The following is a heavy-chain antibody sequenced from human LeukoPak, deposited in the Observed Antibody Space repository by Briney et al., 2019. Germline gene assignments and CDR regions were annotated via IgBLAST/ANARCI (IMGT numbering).Heavy chain of an antibody. J-gene: IGHJ6*02. D-gene: IGHD6-19*01. V-gene: IGHV3-21*04. CDR2: ISSRSVYI. CDR3: AKGGMSSGWTPRHYYYYGMDV. CDR1: RFNLSAYT. Sequence: GGSLRLSCAASRFNLSAYTMNWVRQAPGKGLEWVSSISSRSVYIYYADSLKGRFTISRDNAKNSLYLQMNSLRAEDTAVYYCAKGGMSSGWTPRHYYYYGMDVWGQGTTVTVSS.